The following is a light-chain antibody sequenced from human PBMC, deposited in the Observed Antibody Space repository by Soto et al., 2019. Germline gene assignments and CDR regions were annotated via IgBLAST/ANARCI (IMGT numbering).Light chain of an antibody. J-gene: IGKJ5*01. Sequence: AIQLTQSPSSLSASVGDRVSITCRASQGISSALAWYQHKPGKAPKILIYDASSLQSGVPSRFSGSEAGTECPLAISSLQPEDFANNYCQQLNPYPFPCGQGTRLEIK. CDR3: QQLNPYPFP. CDR1: QGISSA. V-gene: IGKV1-13*02. CDR2: DAS.